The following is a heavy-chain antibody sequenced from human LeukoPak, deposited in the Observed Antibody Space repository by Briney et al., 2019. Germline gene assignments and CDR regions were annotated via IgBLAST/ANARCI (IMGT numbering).Heavy chain of an antibody. J-gene: IGHJ2*01. D-gene: IGHD3/OR15-3a*01. V-gene: IGHV1-69*01. CDR3: ARKPRLDERYFDL. Sequence: SVKVSCKASGGTFSSYAISWVRQAPRQGLEWMGGIIPIFGTANYAQKFQGRVTITADESTSTAYMELSSLRSEDTAVYYCARKPRLDERYFDLWGRGTLVTVSS. CDR1: GGTFSSYA. CDR2: IIPIFGTA.